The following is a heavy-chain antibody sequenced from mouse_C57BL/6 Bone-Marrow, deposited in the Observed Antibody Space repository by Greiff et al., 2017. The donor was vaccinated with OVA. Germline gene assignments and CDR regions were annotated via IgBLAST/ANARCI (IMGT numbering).Heavy chain of an antibody. Sequence: VQLSCKASGYTFTSYGISWVKQRTGQGLEWIGEIYPRSGNTYYNEKFKGKATLTADKSSSTAYMELRSLTSEDSAVYFCARWALRRGAWFAYWGQGTLVTVSA. CDR2: IYPRSGNT. CDR3: ARWALRRGAWFAY. J-gene: IGHJ3*01. D-gene: IGHD1-2*01. CDR1: GYTFTSYG. V-gene: IGHV1-81*01.